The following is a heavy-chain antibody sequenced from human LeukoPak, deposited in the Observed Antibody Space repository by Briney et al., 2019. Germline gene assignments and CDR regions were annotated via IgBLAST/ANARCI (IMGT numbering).Heavy chain of an antibody. D-gene: IGHD3-3*01. Sequence: PGGSLRLSCAASGFTFDDYAKHWVRQAPGKGLEWVSGISWNSGSIGYADSVKGRFTISRDNAKNSLYLQMNSLRAEDTALYYCAKDSRFLEWLLPNFDYWGQGTLVTVSS. V-gene: IGHV3-9*01. CDR3: AKDSRFLEWLLPNFDY. CDR2: ISWNSGSI. J-gene: IGHJ4*02. CDR1: GFTFDDYA.